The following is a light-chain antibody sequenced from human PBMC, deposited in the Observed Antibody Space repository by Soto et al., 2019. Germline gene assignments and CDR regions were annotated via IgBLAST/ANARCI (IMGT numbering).Light chain of an antibody. Sequence: QSVLTQPPSLSGTPGQRVTISCSGSNSNIGRYSVNWYQYFPGTAPKILIYSDDERPSGVPDRFSGSKSGTSASLAISGLQSEDEAEYYCAAWDDNLNGPLFGGGTKLTVL. V-gene: IGLV1-44*01. CDR1: NSNIGRYS. J-gene: IGLJ3*02. CDR3: AAWDDNLNGPL. CDR2: SDD.